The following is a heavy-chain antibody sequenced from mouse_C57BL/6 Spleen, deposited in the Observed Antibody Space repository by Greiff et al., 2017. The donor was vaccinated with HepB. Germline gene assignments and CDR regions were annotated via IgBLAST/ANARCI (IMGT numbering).Heavy chain of an antibody. D-gene: IGHD1-1*01. CDR2: IYPGSGST. J-gene: IGHJ2*01. CDR1: GYTFTSYW. CDR3: EAIYYYGSSYKNYFDY. Sequence: VKLMESGAELVKPGASVKMSCKASGYTFTSYWITWVKQRPGQGLEWIGDIYPGSGSTNYNEKFKSKATLTVDTSSSTAYMQLSSLTSEDSAVYYCEAIYYYGSSYKNYFDYWGQGTTLTVSS. V-gene: IGHV1-55*01.